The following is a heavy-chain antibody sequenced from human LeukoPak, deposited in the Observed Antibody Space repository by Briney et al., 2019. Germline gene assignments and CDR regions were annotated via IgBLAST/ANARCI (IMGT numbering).Heavy chain of an antibody. D-gene: IGHD2-2*01. V-gene: IGHV1-18*01. CDR3: ARDRSGSGSTSYIYIHQVFFDY. Sequence: GASVKVSCKASGYTFTSYGISWVRQAPGQGLEWMGWISAYNGNTNYAQKLQGRVTMTTDTSTSTAYMELRSLRSDDTAVYYCARDRSGSGSTSYIYIHQVFFDYWGQGTLVTVSS. J-gene: IGHJ4*02. CDR1: GYTFTSYG. CDR2: ISAYNGNT.